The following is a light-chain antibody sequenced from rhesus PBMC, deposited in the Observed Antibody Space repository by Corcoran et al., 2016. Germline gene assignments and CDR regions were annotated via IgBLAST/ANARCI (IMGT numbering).Light chain of an antibody. V-gene: IGKV1-22*01. J-gene: IGKJ2*01. CDR3: QQYNSRPIYT. CDR1: QSISSW. Sequence: DMQMTQSPSSLSASVGDTVTITCRASQSISSWLAWYQQKPGKAPKPLIYKASRLESGGPSRFSGSGSGTDVTLTISSLQSEDFATYHCQQYNSRPIYTFGQGTKVEIK. CDR2: KAS.